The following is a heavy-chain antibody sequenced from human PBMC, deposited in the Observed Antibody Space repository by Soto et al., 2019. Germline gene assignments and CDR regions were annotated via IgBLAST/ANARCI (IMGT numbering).Heavy chain of an antibody. Sequence: GGSLRLSCAASGFTFSTDSMNWVRQAPGKGLEWVAHISTSGATRYYADSVKGRFTISRDNAKTSLYLQMDSLRNEDTAVYYCARFFGSGFDYWGQGTLVTVSS. CDR3: ARFFGSGFDY. CDR1: GFTFSTDS. CDR2: ISTSGATR. J-gene: IGHJ4*02. D-gene: IGHD6-19*01. V-gene: IGHV3-48*02.